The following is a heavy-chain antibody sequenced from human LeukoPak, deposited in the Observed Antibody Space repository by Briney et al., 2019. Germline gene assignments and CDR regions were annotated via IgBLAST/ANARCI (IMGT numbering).Heavy chain of an antibody. CDR2: SYCRGGT. V-gene: IGHV3-53*01. CDR1: GFTVSSGY. D-gene: IGHD6-13*01. J-gene: IGHJ6*03. CDR3: VKGSGIAAADYYYYKDI. Sequence: GGTLCLSCAVSGFTVSSGYICGGLRDPPGRVVWGSGSYCRGGTSYSDSVHSRLTISREKSTNTQYPQMNSLRAAGTPAYYCVKGSGIAAADYYYYKDIWGKGKTVTVSS.